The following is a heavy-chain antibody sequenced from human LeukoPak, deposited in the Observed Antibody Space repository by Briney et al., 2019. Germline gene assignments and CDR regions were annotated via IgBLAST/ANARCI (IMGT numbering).Heavy chain of an antibody. Sequence: SVKVSCKXSGGTFSSYAISWVRQAPGQGLEWMGRIIPIFGTANYSQKFQGRVTITTDESTSTAYMELSSLRSEDTAVYYCARDSGEGDFDYWGQGTLVTVSS. CDR2: IIPIFGTA. D-gene: IGHD3-10*01. CDR3: ARDSGEGDFDY. J-gene: IGHJ4*02. CDR1: GGTFSSYA. V-gene: IGHV1-69*05.